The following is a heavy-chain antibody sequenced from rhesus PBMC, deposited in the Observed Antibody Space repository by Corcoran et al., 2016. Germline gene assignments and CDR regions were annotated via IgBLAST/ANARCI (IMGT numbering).Heavy chain of an antibody. J-gene: IGHJ5-1*01. CDR3: ANGGPDKDRFDV. V-gene: IGHV4-147*01. CDR1: GGSIRHSW. Sequence: QLQQQESGPGLVRPSETLSLTCAVAGGSIRHSWWSWIRQTPGKGLEWIGRISGGSGSSSYSPSVRSRTTISTDTSRNHISLRLIFVTAADTALYYCANGGPDKDRFDVWGPGVLVTVSS. CDR2: ISGGSGSS. D-gene: IGHD3-34*01.